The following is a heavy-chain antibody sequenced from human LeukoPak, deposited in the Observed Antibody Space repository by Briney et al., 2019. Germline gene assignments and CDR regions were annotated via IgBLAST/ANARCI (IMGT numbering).Heavy chain of an antibody. Sequence: GGPLRLSFTASGFTLSRYWMTWVRQAPGKGLEWVANIKEDGSAKYYVDSMKGRFTISRDNAKNSLYLQINSLRAEDTAVYYCARDSPGYGGYSYWGQGTLVTVSS. D-gene: IGHD5-12*01. CDR2: IKEDGSAK. CDR3: ARDSPGYGGYSY. V-gene: IGHV3-7*04. CDR1: GFTLSRYW. J-gene: IGHJ4*02.